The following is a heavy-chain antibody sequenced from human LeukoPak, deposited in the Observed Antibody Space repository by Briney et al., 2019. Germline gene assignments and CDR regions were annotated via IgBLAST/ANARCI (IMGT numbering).Heavy chain of an antibody. Sequence: ASVKVSCKASGYIFTGYGLSWVRQAPGQGLEWMGWISGYNGYTNYAQKAQDRVTMTTDTSTSTAYMELRSLRTDDTAVYYCARDSVYLRSGGSWLGGWLDPCGQGTLVTVSS. J-gene: IGHJ5*02. CDR1: GYIFTGYG. CDR2: ISGYNGYT. CDR3: ARDSVYLRSGGSWLGGWLDP. V-gene: IGHV1-18*01. D-gene: IGHD2-15*01.